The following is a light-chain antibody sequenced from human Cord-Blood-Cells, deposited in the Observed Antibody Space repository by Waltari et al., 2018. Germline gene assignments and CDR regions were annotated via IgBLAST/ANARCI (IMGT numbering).Light chain of an antibody. Sequence: DIQMTQSPFSLSASVGDRVTITCRASQSNSSYLNWYQQKPGNAPKLLIHAASCLQTGVPSRFSGSGSGTDFTLTISSLQPEDFATYYCQQSYSTPLTFGGGTKVEIK. J-gene: IGKJ4*01. CDR3: QQSYSTPLT. V-gene: IGKV1-39*01. CDR1: QSNSSY. CDR2: AAS.